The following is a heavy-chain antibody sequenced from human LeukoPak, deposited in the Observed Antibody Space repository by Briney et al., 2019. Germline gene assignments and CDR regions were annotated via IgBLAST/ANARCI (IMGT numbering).Heavy chain of an antibody. Sequence: GGSLRLSCAASGFTFSSYAMHWVRQAPGKGLEWVAVISYDGSNKYYADSVKGRFTISRDNSKNTLYLQMNSLRAEDTAVYYCARDGNSAIAAAGSPPDYYYYGMDVWGKGITVTVSS. V-gene: IGHV3-30*04. J-gene: IGHJ6*04. CDR1: GFTFSSYA. D-gene: IGHD6-13*01. CDR3: ARDGNSAIAAAGSPPDYYYYGMDV. CDR2: ISYDGSNK.